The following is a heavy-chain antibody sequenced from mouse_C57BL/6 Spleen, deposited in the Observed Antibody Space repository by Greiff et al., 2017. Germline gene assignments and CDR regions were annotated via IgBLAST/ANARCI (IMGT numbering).Heavy chain of an antibody. CDR2: IDPSDSYT. J-gene: IGHJ3*01. D-gene: IGHD1-1*01. CDR1: GYTFTSYW. Sequence: VQLQQPGAELVMPGASVKLSCKASGYTFTSYWMHWVKQRPGQGLEWIGEIDPSDSYTNYNQKFKGKSTLTVDKSSSTAYMQLSSLTSEDSAVYYCARGGGSPAWFAYWGQGTLVTVSA. V-gene: IGHV1-69*01. CDR3: ARGGGSPAWFAY.